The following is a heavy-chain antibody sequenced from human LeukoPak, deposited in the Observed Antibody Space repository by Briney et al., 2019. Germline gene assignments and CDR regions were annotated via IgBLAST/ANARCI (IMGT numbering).Heavy chain of an antibody. CDR3: ARGASQQLVGYQH. J-gene: IGHJ1*01. Sequence: SETLSLTCAVYGGSFSGYYWSWIRQPPGKGLEWIGEINHSGSTNYNPSLKSRVTISVDTSKSQFSLKLSSETAADTAVYYCARGASQQLVGYQHWGQGTLVTVSS. CDR1: GGSFSGYY. D-gene: IGHD6-13*01. V-gene: IGHV4-34*01. CDR2: INHSGST.